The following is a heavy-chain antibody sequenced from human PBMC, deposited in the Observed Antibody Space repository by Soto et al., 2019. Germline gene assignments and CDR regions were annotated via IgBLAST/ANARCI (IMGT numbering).Heavy chain of an antibody. CDR2: INSRSSHI. Sequence: GGSLRLSCAASGFTFSTYSMNWVRQAPGKGLEWVSSINSRSSHIYYADSMKGRFTISRDNAKNSLYLQMNSLRAEDTAVYYCARVEVVNYYYTIDVWGQGTTVPVSS. D-gene: IGHD2-21*01. CDR1: GFTFSTYS. J-gene: IGHJ6*02. CDR3: ARVEVVNYYYTIDV. V-gene: IGHV3-21*01.